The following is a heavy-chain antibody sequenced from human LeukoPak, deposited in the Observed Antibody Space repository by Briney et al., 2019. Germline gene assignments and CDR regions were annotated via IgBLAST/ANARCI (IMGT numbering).Heavy chain of an antibody. CDR3: ANPDTYDFYSGSSYFDY. J-gene: IGHJ4*02. D-gene: IGHD1-26*01. CDR2: ISGSGEGT. V-gene: IGHV3-23*01. Sequence: GGSLRLSCAVSGFTFSSYVMSWVRQAPGKGLEWVSSISGSGEGTYYADSVKGRFTISRDNSKNTLYLQMNSLRAEDTAVYYCANPDTYDFYSGSSYFDYWGQGTLVTVSS. CDR1: GFTFSSYV.